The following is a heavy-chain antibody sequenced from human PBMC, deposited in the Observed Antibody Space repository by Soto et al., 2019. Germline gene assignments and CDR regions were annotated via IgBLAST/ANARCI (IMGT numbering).Heavy chain of an antibody. CDR2: INHSGST. V-gene: IGHV4-34*01. J-gene: IGHJ5*02. CDR1: GGSFSGYS. Sequence: QVQLQQWGAGLLKPSETLSLTCAVYGGSFSGYSWSWIRQPPGKGLEWIGEINHSGSTNYNPSLQSRVTISVDTSKNQFSLKLSSVTAADTAVYYCARGRGIAVARRLFDPWGQGTLVTVSS. D-gene: IGHD6-19*01. CDR3: ARGRGIAVARRLFDP.